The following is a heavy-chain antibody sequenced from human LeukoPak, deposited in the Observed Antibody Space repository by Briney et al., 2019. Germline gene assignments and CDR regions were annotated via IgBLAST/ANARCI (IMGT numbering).Heavy chain of an antibody. CDR2: INPNSGGT. Sequence: ASVKVSCKASGYTFTGYYMHRVRQAPGQGLEWMGRINPNSGGTDYAQKFQGRVTMTRDTSISTVYMELSRLRSDDTAVYYCARGVIAAVGTFWFDPWGQGTLVTVSS. J-gene: IGHJ5*02. CDR1: GYTFTGYY. V-gene: IGHV1-2*06. D-gene: IGHD6-13*01. CDR3: ARGVIAAVGTFWFDP.